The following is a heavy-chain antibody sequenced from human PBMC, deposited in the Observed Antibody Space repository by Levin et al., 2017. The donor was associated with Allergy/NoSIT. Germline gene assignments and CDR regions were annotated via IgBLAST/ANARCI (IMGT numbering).Heavy chain of an antibody. Sequence: ASVKVSCKASGYTFTSYGMSWVRQAPGQGLEWMGWISVYNGNTKYAQNFQGRVTLTTDTSTSTAYMELRSLRSDDTAVYYCARDSRYYGDYVDYWGQGTLVTVSS. CDR3: ARDSRYYGDYVDY. CDR2: ISVYNGNT. V-gene: IGHV1-18*01. CDR1: GYTFTSYG. J-gene: IGHJ4*02. D-gene: IGHD4-17*01.